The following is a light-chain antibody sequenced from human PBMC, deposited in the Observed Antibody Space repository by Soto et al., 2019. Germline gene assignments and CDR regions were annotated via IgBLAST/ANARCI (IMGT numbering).Light chain of an antibody. CDR1: SSNIGAGYG. Sequence: QSVLAQPPSVSGAPGQRVTISCTGSSSNIGAGYGVHWYQQLPGTAPKLLIYGNSNRPSGVPDRFSGSKSGTSASLANTGLQAEDEADYHCQSYDSSLSGGVFGGGTKLTVL. CDR2: GNS. CDR3: QSYDSSLSGGV. V-gene: IGLV1-40*01. J-gene: IGLJ3*02.